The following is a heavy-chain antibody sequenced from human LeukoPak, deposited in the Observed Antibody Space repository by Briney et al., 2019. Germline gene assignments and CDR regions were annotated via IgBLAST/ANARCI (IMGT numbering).Heavy chain of an antibody. CDR3: AKSHIGYWFDP. CDR2: INDIGANI. J-gene: IGHJ5*02. D-gene: IGHD5-12*01. Sequence: GGSLRLSCAASGFTFRSYAMSWVRQAPGKGLGWVSSINDIGANIYYADSVKGRFTISRDNSMNTLYLQMSSLGAEDTAVYYCAKSHIGYWFDPWGQGTLVTVSS. V-gene: IGHV3-23*01. CDR1: GFTFRSYA.